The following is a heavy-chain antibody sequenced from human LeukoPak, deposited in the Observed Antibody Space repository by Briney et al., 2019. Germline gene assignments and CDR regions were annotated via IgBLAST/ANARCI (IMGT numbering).Heavy chain of an antibody. J-gene: IGHJ4*02. CDR1: GFTFSTYN. CDR3: ANDRTTVTPHDY. Sequence: GGSLRLSCAAAGFTFSTYNMNWVRQAPGKGLEWVAVISYDGSNRYYAVSVKGRFTISRDNSKNTLYLQMNSLRAEDTAVYYCANDRTTVTPHDYWGQGTLVTVSS. D-gene: IGHD4-17*01. V-gene: IGHV3-30*18. CDR2: ISYDGSNR.